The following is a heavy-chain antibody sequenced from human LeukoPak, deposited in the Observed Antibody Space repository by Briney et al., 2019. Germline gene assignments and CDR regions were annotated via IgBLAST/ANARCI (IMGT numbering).Heavy chain of an antibody. CDR3: ARDKTVTTGGDAFDI. CDR1: GFTFSTYW. D-gene: IGHD4-17*01. V-gene: IGHV3-30*03. CDR2: ISYDGSSK. J-gene: IGHJ3*02. Sequence: PGGSLRLSCAASGFTFSTYWMSWVRQAPGKGLEWVAIISYDGSSKYYADSVKGRFTISRDNSKNTLYLQMNSLRAEDTAVYYCARDKTVTTGGDAFDIWGQGTMVTVSS.